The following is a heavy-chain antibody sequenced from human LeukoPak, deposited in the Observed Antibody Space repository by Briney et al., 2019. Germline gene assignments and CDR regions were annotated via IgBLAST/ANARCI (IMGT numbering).Heavy chain of an antibody. V-gene: IGHV3-66*01. D-gene: IGHD2-2*02. CDR1: GFTVTSTY. CDR3: ARAVQYIPLDH. Sequence: GESLRLSCAASGFTVTSTYITWVRQAPGKGLEWVSIIHFSGSTYYADSVRGRFTISRDNSKNTVYLQMNNLRADDTAVYYCARAVQYIPLDHWGQGTLVAVSS. CDR2: IHFSGST. J-gene: IGHJ4*02.